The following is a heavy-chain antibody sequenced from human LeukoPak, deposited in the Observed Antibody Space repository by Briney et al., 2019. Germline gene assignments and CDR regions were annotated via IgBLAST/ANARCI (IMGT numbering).Heavy chain of an antibody. Sequence: ASVKVSCKASGYTLTSYGISWVRQAPGQGLEWMGWISAYNGNTNYAQKLQGRVTMTTDTSTSTAYMELRSLRSDDTAVYYCARGGERRAVAGNLGDYWGQGTLVTVSS. CDR1: GYTLTSYG. CDR3: ARGGERRAVAGNLGDY. CDR2: ISAYNGNT. V-gene: IGHV1-18*01. D-gene: IGHD6-19*01. J-gene: IGHJ4*02.